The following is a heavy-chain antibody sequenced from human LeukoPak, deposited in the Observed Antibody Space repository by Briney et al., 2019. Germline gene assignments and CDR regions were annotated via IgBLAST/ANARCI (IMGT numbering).Heavy chain of an antibody. CDR3: AKRHCSSTHCYAFDY. CDR1: GFTYSSCV. J-gene: IGHJ4*02. D-gene: IGHD2-2*01. V-gene: IGHV3-23*01. CDR2: ISGSGGST. Sequence: PGGSLRLSCATSGFTYSSCVMAWVRQAPGKGLEWVSSISGSGGSTYYADSVKGQFTISRDNSMNTLYLQMNSLTAEDTAVYYCAKRHCSSTHCYAFDYWGQGTLVTVSS.